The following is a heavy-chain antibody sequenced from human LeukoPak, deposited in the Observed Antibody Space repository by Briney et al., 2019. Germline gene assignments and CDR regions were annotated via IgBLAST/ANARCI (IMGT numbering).Heavy chain of an antibody. D-gene: IGHD1-26*01. CDR1: GYTFTTYP. CDR2: INTSTGNP. J-gene: IGHJ4*02. Sequence: ASVKVSCKASGYTFTTYPMNWVRQAPGQGLERMGWINTSTGNPTYAQGFTGRFVFSLDTSVSTAYLQFSSLKAEDTAVYYCARTASGNYGTFDYWGQGTLVTVSS. V-gene: IGHV7-4-1*02. CDR3: ARTASGNYGTFDY.